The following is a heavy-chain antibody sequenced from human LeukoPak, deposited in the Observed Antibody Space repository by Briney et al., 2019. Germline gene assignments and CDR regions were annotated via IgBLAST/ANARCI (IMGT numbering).Heavy chain of an antibody. Sequence: ASVNVSCKASGYTFTSYGISWVRQAPGQGREGMGWISAYNGNTNYAQKLQGRVTMTTDTSTSTAYMELRSLRSDDTAVYYCARDRDIVVVPAGGWFDPWGQGTLVTVSS. CDR3: ARDRDIVVVPAGGWFDP. D-gene: IGHD2-2*01. CDR1: GYTFTSYG. CDR2: ISAYNGNT. V-gene: IGHV1-18*01. J-gene: IGHJ5*02.